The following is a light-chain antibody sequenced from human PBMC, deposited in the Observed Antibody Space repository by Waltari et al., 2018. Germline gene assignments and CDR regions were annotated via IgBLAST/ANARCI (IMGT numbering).Light chain of an antibody. J-gene: IGKJ1*01. CDR3: QMYVRLPVT. Sequence: EIVLTQSPGTLALSPGERATLSCRASQSVGRALAWYQQKPGHGPRLLIYDASSRATGSPDSFRGSGSGTDFSRTISRVEPEDFAVYYCQMYVRLPVTFGQGTKVEVK. CDR2: DAS. V-gene: IGKV3-20*01. CDR1: QSVGRA.